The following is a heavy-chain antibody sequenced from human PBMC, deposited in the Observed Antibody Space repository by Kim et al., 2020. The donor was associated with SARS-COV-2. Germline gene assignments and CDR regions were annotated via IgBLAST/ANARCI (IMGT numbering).Heavy chain of an antibody. V-gene: IGHV3-53*03. CDR3: TRGVLDY. Sequence: GGSLRLSCAVSGMVVDSVYLTWVRQTPGQGLEWVSSICTSGEALYADSVEGRFTISRDNSNKVLFLQMDSLRGEETAIDYYTRGVLDYW. D-gene: IGHD3-16*01. CDR2: ICTSGEA. CDR1: GMVVDSVY. J-gene: IGHJ4*01.